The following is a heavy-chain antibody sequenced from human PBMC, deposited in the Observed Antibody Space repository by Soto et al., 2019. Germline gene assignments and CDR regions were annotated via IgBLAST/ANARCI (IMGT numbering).Heavy chain of an antibody. CDR2: ISLYSDGT. CDR1: GYTFSNYG. Sequence: QVQLVQSGGEVKRPGASVKVSCKTSGYTFSNYGITWVRQAPGQPLEWLGWISLYSDGTNYAQKFQGRVSMTTDTSTTTAHLELRSLRSDDAVVYYGARVVPGAEAWFGPWGQGTLVTVSS. J-gene: IGHJ5*02. D-gene: IGHD2-2*01. CDR3: ARVVPGAEAWFGP. V-gene: IGHV1-18*01.